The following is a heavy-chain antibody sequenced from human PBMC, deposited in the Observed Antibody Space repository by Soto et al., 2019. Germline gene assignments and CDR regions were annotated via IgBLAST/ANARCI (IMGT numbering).Heavy chain of an antibody. V-gene: IGHV3-30*02. J-gene: IGHJ3*02. CDR3: AKDLGERATIFRDAFDI. Sequence: QVQLVESGGGVVQPGRSLRVSCVGSGFTFSSYNMHWVRQAPGKGLEWVAFIEYDGSNKYYTDSVKGRFTISRENSKNMLFLQMSSLRAKDTAIYYCAKDLGERATIFRDAFDIWGRGTMVTVSS. D-gene: IGHD3-3*01. CDR1: GFTFSSYN. CDR2: IEYDGSNK.